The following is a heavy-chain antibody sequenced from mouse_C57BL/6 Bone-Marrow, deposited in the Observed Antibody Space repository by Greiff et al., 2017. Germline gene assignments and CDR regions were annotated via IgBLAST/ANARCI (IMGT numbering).Heavy chain of an antibody. V-gene: IGHV1-64*01. CDR1: GYTFTSYW. J-gene: IGHJ2*01. D-gene: IGHD2-4*01. Sequence: QVQLQQPGAELVKPGASVKLSCKASGYTFTSYWMHWVKQRPGQGLEWIGMIHPNSGSTTYNEKFKSKATLTVDKSSSTAYMQLSSLTSDDSAVYYCARGIYYDYDVPFFFDYWGQGTTLTVSS. CDR3: ARGIYYDYDVPFFFDY. CDR2: IHPNSGST.